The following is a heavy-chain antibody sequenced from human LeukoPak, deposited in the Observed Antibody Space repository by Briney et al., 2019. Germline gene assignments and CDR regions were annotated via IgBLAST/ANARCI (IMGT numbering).Heavy chain of an antibody. CDR2: ISAYNGNT. Sequence: ASVKVSCKASGYTFTSYGISWVPQAPGQGLEWMGWISAYNGNTNYAPKLQGRVTMTTDTSTSTAYMELRSLRSDDTAVYYCARFVVPAAMSNYCYYMDVWGKGTTVTVSS. CDR3: ARFVVPAAMSNYCYYMDV. J-gene: IGHJ6*03. V-gene: IGHV1-18*01. CDR1: GYTFTSYG. D-gene: IGHD2-2*01.